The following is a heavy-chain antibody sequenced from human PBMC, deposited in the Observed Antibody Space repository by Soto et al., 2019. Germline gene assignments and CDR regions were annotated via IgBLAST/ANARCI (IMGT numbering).Heavy chain of an antibody. Sequence: ASVKVSCKGSGYTFTHYDIHWVRQAPGQRLEWMGWINAGNGNTKYSQKFQDRVTITRDTSASTAYMELSSLRSEDTAVYYCARDEGIMLIYWGQGSLGTVSS. CDR2: INAGNGNT. CDR3: ARDEGIMLIY. CDR1: GYTFTHYD. J-gene: IGHJ4*02. V-gene: IGHV1-3*01. D-gene: IGHD3-16*01.